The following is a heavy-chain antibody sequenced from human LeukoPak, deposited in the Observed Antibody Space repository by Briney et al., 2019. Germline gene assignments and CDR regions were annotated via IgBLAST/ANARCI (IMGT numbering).Heavy chain of an antibody. J-gene: IGHJ5*02. V-gene: IGHV4-34*01. Sequence: SETLSLTCAVYGGSFSGYYWSWIRQPPGKGLEWIGEINHSGSTNYNPSLKSRVTISVDTSKNQFSLKLSSVTAADTAVYYCARGITGTYNWFDPWGQGALVTVSS. CDR2: INHSGST. D-gene: IGHD1-7*01. CDR3: ARGITGTYNWFDP. CDR1: GGSFSGYY.